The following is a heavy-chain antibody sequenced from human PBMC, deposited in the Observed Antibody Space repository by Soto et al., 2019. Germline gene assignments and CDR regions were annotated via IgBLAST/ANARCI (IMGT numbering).Heavy chain of an antibody. D-gene: IGHD2-8*02. Sequence: SETLSLTCTASGASITGTSYWSWIRQPAGKGLEWIGRFSLSGTTNYNPSLRSRVTMSADVSKNQFSLRLTSVTAADTALYYCARGMTPPGAPAWYYFDSWGQGTLVTVSS. V-gene: IGHV4-4*07. CDR1: GASITGTSY. CDR2: FSLSGTT. J-gene: IGHJ4*02. CDR3: ARGMTPPGAPAWYYFDS.